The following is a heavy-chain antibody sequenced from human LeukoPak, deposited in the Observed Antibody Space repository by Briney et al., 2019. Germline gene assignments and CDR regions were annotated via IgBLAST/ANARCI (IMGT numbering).Heavy chain of an antibody. D-gene: IGHD6-19*01. CDR2: IYHSGST. Sequence: SETLSLTCSVSGGFNTHYYWTWIRQPPGKELEWIGYIYHSGSTKYNPSLKSRVTISVDTSKNHFSLKLSSVTAADTAVYYCARLKGYSSGWYPSYYFDYWGQGTLVTVSS. CDR1: GGFNTHYY. V-gene: IGHV4-59*01. J-gene: IGHJ4*02. CDR3: ARLKGYSSGWYPSYYFDY.